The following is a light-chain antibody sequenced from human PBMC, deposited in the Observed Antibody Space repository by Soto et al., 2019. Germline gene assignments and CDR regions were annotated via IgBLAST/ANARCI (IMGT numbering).Light chain of an antibody. CDR1: TVPVTSDYY. CDR2: STT. J-gene: IGLJ2*01. Sequence: QTVVTQEPSLTVSPGGTVTLTGSSSTVPVTSDYYPNWVQQKPGQAPRALIYSTTKKHSWTPARFSGSLLGGKAALRLSGVQHEDEADYYCLLYDGADVVFGGGTKLTVL. V-gene: IGLV7-43*01. CDR3: LLYDGADVV.